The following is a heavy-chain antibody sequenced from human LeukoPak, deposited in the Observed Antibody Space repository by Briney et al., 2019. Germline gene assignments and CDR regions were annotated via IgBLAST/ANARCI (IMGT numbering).Heavy chain of an antibody. Sequence: ASVKVSCKASGNTLTTYDIDWVRQATGQGLEWMGWMNPKSDNTSYAQKFQDRVTMTRNTSIRTAYMELSSPRSEDTAVYYCARGRRRDGYYFAYWGQGTLVTVSS. D-gene: IGHD5-24*01. CDR3: ARGRRRDGYYFAY. CDR1: GNTLTTYD. V-gene: IGHV1-8*01. CDR2: MNPKSDNT. J-gene: IGHJ4*02.